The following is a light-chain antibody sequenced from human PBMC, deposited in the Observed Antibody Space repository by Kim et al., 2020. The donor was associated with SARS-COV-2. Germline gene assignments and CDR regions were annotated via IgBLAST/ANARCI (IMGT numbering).Light chain of an antibody. V-gene: IGLV3-19*01. CDR3: NSRDSNDNVV. J-gene: IGLJ2*01. CDR1: RLRSYY. Sequence: VALGQTVTITCQGDRLRSYYATWYQQKPGQAPLLVIYGKNNRPSGIPDRFSGSSSGNTASLTITGTQAGDEADYYCNSRDSNDNVVFGGGTQLTVL. CDR2: GKN.